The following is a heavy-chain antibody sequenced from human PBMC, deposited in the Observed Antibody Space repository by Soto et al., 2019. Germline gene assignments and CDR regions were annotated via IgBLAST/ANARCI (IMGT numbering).Heavy chain of an antibody. D-gene: IGHD3-10*01. CDR3: ARDQTSYYYGSGSYYYYGMDV. J-gene: IGHJ6*02. CDR1: GGSISSYY. Sequence: SETLSLTCTVSGGSISSYYWSWIRQPPGKGLEWIGYIYYSGSTNYNPSLKSRVTISVDTSKNQFSLKLSSVTAADTAVYYCARDQTSYYYGSGSYYYYGMDVWGQGTTVTVSS. V-gene: IGHV4-59*01. CDR2: IYYSGST.